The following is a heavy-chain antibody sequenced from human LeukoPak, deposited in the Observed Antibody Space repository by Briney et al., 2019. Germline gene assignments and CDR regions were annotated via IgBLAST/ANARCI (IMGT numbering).Heavy chain of an antibody. D-gene: IGHD3-10*01. Sequence: GGSLRLSCAASGFTFSSYAMSWVRQAPGKGLEWVSAISGSGGSTYYADSVKGRFTISRDNSKNTLYLQMNRLRAEDTAVYYCAKGGVLLWFGEFDAFDIWGQGTMVTVSS. CDR3: AKGGVLLWFGEFDAFDI. CDR2: ISGSGGST. V-gene: IGHV3-23*01. J-gene: IGHJ3*02. CDR1: GFTFSSYA.